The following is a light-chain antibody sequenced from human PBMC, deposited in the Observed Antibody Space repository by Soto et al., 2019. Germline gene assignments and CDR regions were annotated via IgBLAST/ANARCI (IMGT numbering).Light chain of an antibody. CDR2: GNS. V-gene: IGLV1-40*01. Sequence: QSVLTQPPSVSGAPGQRVTISCTGSSSNIGARYDVHWYQHLPGTAPKLLIYGNSNRPSGVPDRFSGSKSGTSASLAITGLQAEDEADYYCQSYDSSLSGSYVFGTGTKVTV. J-gene: IGLJ1*01. CDR1: SSNIGARYD. CDR3: QSYDSSLSGSYV.